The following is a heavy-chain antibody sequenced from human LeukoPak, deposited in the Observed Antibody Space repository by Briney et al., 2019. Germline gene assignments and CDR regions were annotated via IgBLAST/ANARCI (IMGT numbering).Heavy chain of an antibody. Sequence: GGSLRLSCAASGFTVSSNYMSWVRQAPGKGLEWVSVMYSGGRSYYADSVKGRFTISRDNSKNTLYLQMNSLRAEDTAVYYCAKDLDTPHYYDSSGYRGYWGQGTLVTVSS. CDR2: MYSGGRS. CDR3: AKDLDTPHYYDSSGYRGY. J-gene: IGHJ4*02. V-gene: IGHV3-53*01. D-gene: IGHD3-22*01. CDR1: GFTVSSNY.